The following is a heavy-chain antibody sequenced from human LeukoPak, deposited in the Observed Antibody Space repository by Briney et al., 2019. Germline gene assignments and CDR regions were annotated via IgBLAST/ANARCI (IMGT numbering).Heavy chain of an antibody. CDR3: ARFYGGNSNGFDI. J-gene: IGHJ3*02. CDR2: ISFSSSHI. CDR1: GFTFSDYS. V-gene: IGHV3-21*06. D-gene: IGHD4-23*01. Sequence: GGSLRLSCAASGFTFSDYSMNWVRQAPGKGLEWVSSISFSSSHIFYADSLKGRSTISRDNAKNSLYLKMNSLRAEDTAVYYCARFYGGNSNGFDIWGQGTMVTVSS.